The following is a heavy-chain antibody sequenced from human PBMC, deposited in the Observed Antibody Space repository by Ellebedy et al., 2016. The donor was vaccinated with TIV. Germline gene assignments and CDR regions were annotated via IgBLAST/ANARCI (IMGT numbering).Heavy chain of an antibody. V-gene: IGHV1-18*01. CDR1: GYTLTNFG. J-gene: IGHJ5*02. CDR2: ISAPHRSS. Sequence: AASVKVSCKASGYTLTNFGITCVRQAPGHGLEWLRWISAPHRSSNYAQSIQDRATMTTDTSTNTVYLELRNLKSDDTAVYFCARDGSRNWFDPWGEGTLVTVSS. CDR3: ARDGSRNWFDP.